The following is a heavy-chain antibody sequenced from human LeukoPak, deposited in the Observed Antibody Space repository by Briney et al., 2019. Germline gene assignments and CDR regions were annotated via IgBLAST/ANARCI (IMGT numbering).Heavy chain of an antibody. V-gene: IGHV1-69*05. CDR1: GGTFRSYD. J-gene: IGHJ3*02. CDR3: AVGPTYYYDSSGYYRALDI. D-gene: IGHD3-22*01. Sequence: ASVKLSCKASGGTFRSYDISWVRQAPGQGLEWMGGIIPIFCTTNYAEKFQGRVTITTDESTSTAYTELSSLRPENTAVYYCAVGPTYYYDSSGYYRALDIWGQGTMVIVYS. CDR2: IIPIFCTT.